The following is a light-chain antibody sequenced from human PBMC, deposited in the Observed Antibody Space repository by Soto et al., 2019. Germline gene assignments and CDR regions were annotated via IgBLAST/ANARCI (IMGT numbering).Light chain of an antibody. CDR2: DVT. V-gene: IGLV2-11*01. Sequence: QSALTQPRSVSGSPGQSVTISCTGTSSDVGGYNYVSWYQQYPGKAPKVMIYDVTKRPSGVPDRFSGSKSGNTASLTISGLQGEDEADYYCSSYAGNYTRVFGGGTKLTVL. J-gene: IGLJ2*01. CDR3: SSYAGNYTRV. CDR1: SSDVGGYNY.